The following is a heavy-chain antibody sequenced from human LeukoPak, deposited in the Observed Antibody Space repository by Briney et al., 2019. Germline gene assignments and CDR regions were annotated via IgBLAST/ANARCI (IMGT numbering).Heavy chain of an antibody. CDR3: ARDGGTDTHDWYFDL. V-gene: IGHV3-23*01. Sequence: GGSLRLSCAASGFTFSSYAMSWVRQAPGKGLEWVSTLSGSGGNTYYADSVKGRVTISRDNSKNTLYLQMNSLRAEDTAVYYCARDGGTDTHDWYFDLWGRGTQVTVSS. J-gene: IGHJ2*01. CDR1: GFTFSSYA. D-gene: IGHD3-16*01. CDR2: LSGSGGNT.